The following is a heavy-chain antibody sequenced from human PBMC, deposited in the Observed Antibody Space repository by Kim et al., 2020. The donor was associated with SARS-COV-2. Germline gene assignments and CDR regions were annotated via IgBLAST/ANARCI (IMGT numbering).Heavy chain of an antibody. V-gene: IGHV3-7*03. Sequence: YVDSVKGRSTISRTNAENSLYLQMNNLRAEDTAIYYCVKVSIAALGADYWGQGTLVTVSS. J-gene: IGHJ4*02. CDR3: VKVSIAALGADY. D-gene: IGHD2-21*01.